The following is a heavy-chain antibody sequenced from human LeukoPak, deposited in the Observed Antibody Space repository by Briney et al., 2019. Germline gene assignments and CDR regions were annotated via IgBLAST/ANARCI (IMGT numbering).Heavy chain of an antibody. CDR3: ANLLSSGGRVYYFDY. CDR2: LSGRGDET. J-gene: IGHJ4*02. D-gene: IGHD3-16*01. Sequence: GGSLRLSCAASGFTVSSYAMTWVRQAPGKGLEWVSVLSGRGDETYYTDSVKGRFTISRDNSKNTLYLQMNSLRAEDTAVYYCANLLSSGGRVYYFDYWGQGTLVTVSS. V-gene: IGHV3-23*01. CDR1: GFTVSSYA.